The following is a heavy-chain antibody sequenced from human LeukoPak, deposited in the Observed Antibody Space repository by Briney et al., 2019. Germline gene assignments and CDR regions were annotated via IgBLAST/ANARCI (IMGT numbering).Heavy chain of an antibody. J-gene: IGHJ5*02. D-gene: IGHD3-16*02. Sequence: GGSLRLSCAASGFTFSSYAMSWVRQAPGKGLEWVSAISGSGGSTYYADSVKGRFTISRDNSKNTLYLQMNSLRAEDTAVYYCAKVAPSSLGELSLYPNWFDHWGQGTLVTVSS. CDR1: GFTFSSYA. V-gene: IGHV3-23*01. CDR2: ISGSGGST. CDR3: AKVAPSSLGELSLYPNWFDH.